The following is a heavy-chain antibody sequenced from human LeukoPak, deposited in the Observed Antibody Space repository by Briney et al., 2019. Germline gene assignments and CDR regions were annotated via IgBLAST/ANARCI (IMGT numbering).Heavy chain of an antibody. CDR3: ARDGGYCSSTRCYSFDY. J-gene: IGHJ4*02. CDR1: GYTFTVYY. CDR2: INPNSGGT. Sequence: ASVKVSCKASGYTFTVYYIHWVRQAPGQGLEWMGWINPNSGGTNNAQKFQGRVTMTTDTPISTAYMELSRLSSDDTAVYYCARDGGYCSSTRCYSFDYWGQGTLVTVSS. V-gene: IGHV1-2*02. D-gene: IGHD2-2*01.